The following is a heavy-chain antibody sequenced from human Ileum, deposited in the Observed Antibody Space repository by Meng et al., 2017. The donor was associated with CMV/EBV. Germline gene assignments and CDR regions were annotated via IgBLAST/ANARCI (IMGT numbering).Heavy chain of an antibody. D-gene: IGHD3-3*01. CDR3: ARNVGFYSSQIAY. Sequence: LHSRGSGQDLVKPSGPLPPTCTASVGSTTRSTYSWAWIRQPPGKGLEWIGSVYYSGTTYYNPSLKSRVNMSIDTSKNRFSLKLRSATAADTAVYYCARNVGFYSSQIAYWGQGALVTVSS. J-gene: IGHJ4*02. CDR1: VGSTTRSTYS. CDR2: VYYSGTT. V-gene: IGHV4-39*07.